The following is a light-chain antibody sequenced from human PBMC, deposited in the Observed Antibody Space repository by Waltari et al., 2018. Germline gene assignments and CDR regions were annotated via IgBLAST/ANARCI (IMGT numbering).Light chain of an antibody. Sequence: QSALTQPPSASGSPGQSVTISCTGTSSDVGGYNYVSWYQQHPGKVPKVIIYEVTKRPSGGPDRFSGSKSGNTASLTVSGLQAEDEADYYCTSYAGSNNYVFGTGTKVTVL. CDR3: TSYAGSNNYV. CDR1: SSDVGGYNY. J-gene: IGLJ1*01. V-gene: IGLV2-8*01. CDR2: EVT.